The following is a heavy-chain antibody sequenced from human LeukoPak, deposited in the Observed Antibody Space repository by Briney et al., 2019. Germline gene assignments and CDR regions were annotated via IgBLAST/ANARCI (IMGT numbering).Heavy chain of an antibody. J-gene: IGHJ5*02. Sequence: SETLSLTXTVSGGSISSSSYYWGWISQPPGKGLQWIGSIYYSGSTYYNPSLKSRVTISVDTSKNQFSLKLSSVTAADTAVYYCASRAGTMVRGVIIAGWFDPWGQGTLVTVSS. V-gene: IGHV4-39*01. D-gene: IGHD3-10*01. CDR2: IYYSGST. CDR1: GGSISSSSYY. CDR3: ASRAGTMVRGVIIAGWFDP.